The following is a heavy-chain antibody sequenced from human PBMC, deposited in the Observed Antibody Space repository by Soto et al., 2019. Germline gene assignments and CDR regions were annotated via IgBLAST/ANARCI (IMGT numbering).Heavy chain of an antibody. J-gene: IGHJ4*02. V-gene: IGHV3-73*01. CDR2: IRRNANSYAT. CDR1: GFTFSGSA. Sequence: GGSLRLSCAASGFTFSGSAMHWVRQASGKGLEWVGRIRRNANSYATAYAASVKGRFTISRDDSKNTAYLQMSSLKTEDTAVYYCTATPAAGNEGYLDYWGQGTLVTVSS. CDR3: TATPAAGNEGYLDY. D-gene: IGHD6-13*01.